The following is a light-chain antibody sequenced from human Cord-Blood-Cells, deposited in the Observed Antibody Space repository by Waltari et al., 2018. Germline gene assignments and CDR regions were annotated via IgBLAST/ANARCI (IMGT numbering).Light chain of an antibody. Sequence: QSALTQPRSVSGSPGQSVTISCAGTSSDVGGDNYGSWYQQHPGKAPKLMIYDVSKRPSGVPDRFSGSKSGNTASLTISGLQAEDEADYYCCSYAGSYTWVFGGGTKLTVL. CDR2: DVS. CDR1: SSDVGGDNY. CDR3: CSYAGSYTWV. J-gene: IGLJ3*02. V-gene: IGLV2-11*01.